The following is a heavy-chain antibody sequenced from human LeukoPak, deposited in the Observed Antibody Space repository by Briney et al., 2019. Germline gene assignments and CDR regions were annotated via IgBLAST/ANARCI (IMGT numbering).Heavy chain of an antibody. D-gene: IGHD3-22*01. CDR2: SHGSGST. CDR1: GVSISIYY. Sequence: PSETLSLTCNVSGVSISIYYWGWLRQTPGKGLEWIGRSHGSGSTNYNPSLKNRVTISIDKSKNHLSLSLRSVTAADTALYFCARDGGYDSGVFDFWGQGTLVTVSS. V-gene: IGHV4-4*07. CDR3: ARDGGYDSGVFDF. J-gene: IGHJ4*02.